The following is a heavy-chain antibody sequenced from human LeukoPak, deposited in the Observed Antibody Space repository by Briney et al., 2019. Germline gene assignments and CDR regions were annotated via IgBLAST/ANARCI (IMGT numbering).Heavy chain of an antibody. CDR3: ARAKAGRGFWSGYYQDYYFDY. J-gene: IGHJ4*02. CDR2: IIPIFGTA. D-gene: IGHD3-3*01. V-gene: IGHV1-69*13. CDR1: GYTFTGYY. Sequence: SVKVSCKASGYTFTGYYMHWVRQAPGQGLEWMGGIIPIFGTANYAQKFQGRVTITADESTSTAYMELSSLRSEDTAVYYCARAKAGRGFWSGYYQDYYFDYWGQGTLVTVSS.